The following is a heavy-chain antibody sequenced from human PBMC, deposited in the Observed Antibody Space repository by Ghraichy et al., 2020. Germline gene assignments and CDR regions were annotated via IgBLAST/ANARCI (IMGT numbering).Heavy chain of an antibody. D-gene: IGHD6-13*01. CDR3: ARRTRYPYSSSGNWFDP. V-gene: IGHV1-8*01. CDR1: GYTFTSYD. CDR2: MNPNSGNT. Sequence: ASVKVSCKASGYTFTSYDINWVRQATGQGLEWMGWMNPNSGNTGYAQKFQGRVTMTRNTSISTAYMELSSLRSEDTAVYYCARRTRYPYSSSGNWFDPWGQGTLVTVSS. J-gene: IGHJ5*02.